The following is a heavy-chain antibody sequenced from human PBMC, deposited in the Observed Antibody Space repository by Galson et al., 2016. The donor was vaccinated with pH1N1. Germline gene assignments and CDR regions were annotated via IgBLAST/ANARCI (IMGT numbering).Heavy chain of an antibody. Sequence: SVKVSCKASGYSFANFGINWVRQAPGQGFDWMGWISPYNGNTDYAQRFQGRLTMTTDRSTSTAYMHLKGLTSDDTAVYYCATGHYYETSGYAADYWGQGTLVTVSS. J-gene: IGHJ4*02. V-gene: IGHV1-18*01. CDR3: ATGHYYETSGYAADY. CDR1: GYSFANFG. CDR2: ISPYNGNT. D-gene: IGHD3-22*01.